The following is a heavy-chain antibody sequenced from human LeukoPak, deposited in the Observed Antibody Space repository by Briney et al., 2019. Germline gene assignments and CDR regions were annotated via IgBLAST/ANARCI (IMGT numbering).Heavy chain of an antibody. CDR1: GGSISSYY. Sequence: SETLSLTCTVSGGSISSYYWSWIRQPPGKGLEWIGYIYYSWSTNYNPSLKSRVTISVDTSKNQFSLKLSSVTAADTAVYYCARFTYYYGSGDWGQGTLVTVSS. V-gene: IGHV4-59*01. CDR2: IYYSWST. D-gene: IGHD3-10*01. J-gene: IGHJ4*02. CDR3: ARFTYYYGSGD.